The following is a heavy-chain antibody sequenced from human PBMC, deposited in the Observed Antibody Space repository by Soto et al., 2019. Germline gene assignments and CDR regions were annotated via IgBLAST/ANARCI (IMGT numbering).Heavy chain of an antibody. V-gene: IGHV1-69*13. J-gene: IGHJ6*02. CDR3: ASNYYGSGSYYNWGRMDV. CDR1: GGTFSSYA. D-gene: IGHD3-10*01. Sequence: ASVKVSCKASGGTFSSYAISWVRQAPGQGLEWMGGIIPIFGTANYAQKFQGRVTITADESTSTAYMELSSLRSEDTAVYYCASNYYGSGSYYNWGRMDVWGQGTTVTVSS. CDR2: IIPIFGTA.